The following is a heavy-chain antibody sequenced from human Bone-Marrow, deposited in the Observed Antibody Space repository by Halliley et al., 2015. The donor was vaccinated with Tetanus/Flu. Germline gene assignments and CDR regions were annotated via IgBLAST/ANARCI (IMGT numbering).Heavy chain of an antibody. CDR2: IFYSGST. V-gene: IGHV4-59*01. J-gene: IGHJ4*02. D-gene: IGHD6-19*01. Sequence: KGLEWIANIFYSGSTNSNPSPKGRVSISLHPSKSQFSRNLGSVTAADTAVYYCAGGSGWTAENWGQGTLVTVSS. CDR3: AGGSGWTAEN.